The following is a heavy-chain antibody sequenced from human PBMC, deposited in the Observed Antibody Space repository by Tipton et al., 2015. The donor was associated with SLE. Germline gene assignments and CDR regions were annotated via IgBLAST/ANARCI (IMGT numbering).Heavy chain of an antibody. CDR1: GYSFTSYW. CDR3: ARHDPGGKAFDI. J-gene: IGHJ3*02. D-gene: IGHD3-16*01. Sequence: QLVQSGAEVKKPGESLRISCKGSGYSFTSYWISWVRQMPGKGLEWMGRIDPSDSYTNYSPSFQGQVTISADRSISTAYLQWSSLKASDSAMYYCARHDPGGKAFDIWGQGTMVTVSS. V-gene: IGHV5-10-1*04. CDR2: IDPSDSYT.